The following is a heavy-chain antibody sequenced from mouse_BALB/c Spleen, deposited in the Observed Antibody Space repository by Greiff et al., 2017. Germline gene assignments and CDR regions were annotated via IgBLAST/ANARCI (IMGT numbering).Heavy chain of an antibody. V-gene: IGHV3-6*02. D-gene: IGHD1-1*01. CDR2: ISYDGSN. J-gene: IGHJ4*01. CDR3: ARASTVVEDYYAMDY. Sequence: DVKLQESGPGLVKPSQSLSLTCSVTGYSITSGYYWNWIRQFPGNKLEWMGYISYDGSNNYNPSLKNRISITRDTSKNQFFLKLNSVTTEDTATYYCARASTVVEDYYAMDYWGQGTSVTVSS. CDR1: GYSITSGYY.